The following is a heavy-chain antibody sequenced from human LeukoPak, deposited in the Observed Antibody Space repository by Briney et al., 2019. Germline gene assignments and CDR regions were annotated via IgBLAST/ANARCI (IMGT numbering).Heavy chain of an antibody. V-gene: IGHV4-34*01. Sequence: SETLSLTCAVYGGSFSGYYWSWIRQPPGKGLEWIGKINHSGSTNYNPSLKSRVTISVDTSKNQFSLKLSSVTAADTAVYYYASIGYCSGGSCYGVDYWGQGTLVTVSS. CDR2: INHSGST. CDR3: ASIGYCSGGSCYGVDY. CDR1: GGSFSGYY. J-gene: IGHJ4*02. D-gene: IGHD2-15*01.